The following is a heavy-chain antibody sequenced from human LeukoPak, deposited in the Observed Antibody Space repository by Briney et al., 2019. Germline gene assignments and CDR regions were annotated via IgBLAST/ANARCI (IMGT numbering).Heavy chain of an antibody. V-gene: IGHV3-30*19. Sequence: GGSLRLSCAASGFTFSSYGMHWVRQAPGKGLEWVAVISYDGSNKYYADSVKGRFTISRDNSKNTLYLQMNSLRAEDTAVYYCARVGVLWWLRQNYFDYWGQGTLVTVSS. J-gene: IGHJ4*02. CDR2: ISYDGSNK. CDR3: ARVGVLWWLRQNYFDY. D-gene: IGHD5-12*01. CDR1: GFTFSSYG.